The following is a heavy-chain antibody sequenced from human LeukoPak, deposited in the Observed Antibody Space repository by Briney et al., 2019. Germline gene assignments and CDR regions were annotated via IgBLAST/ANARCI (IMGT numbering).Heavy chain of an antibody. J-gene: IGHJ4*02. V-gene: IGHV4-4*07. CDR1: GGSTSDSY. Sequence: PSETLSLTCSVSGGSTSDSYWGWIRQPAGSGLEWIGRINRNGITKYNPSLGSRVTMSVDPSKNQLSLTLRSVTAADTALYYCGKESMSVAGTVEVWGQGILVTVS. D-gene: IGHD6-19*01. CDR3: GKESMSVAGTVEV. CDR2: INRNGIT.